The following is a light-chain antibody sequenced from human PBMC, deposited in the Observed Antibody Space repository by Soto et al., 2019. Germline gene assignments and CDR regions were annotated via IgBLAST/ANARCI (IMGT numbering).Light chain of an antibody. CDR1: SSDVGGYNY. Sequence: QSALTQPASVSGSPGQSIAISCTGTSSDVGGYNYVSWYQQHPGKAPKLMIYDVTSRPSGVSDHFSGSKSGTTASLTISGIQAEDEADYYCCSYTSSAIYFFGTGTKVTVL. J-gene: IGLJ1*01. V-gene: IGLV2-14*03. CDR2: DVT. CDR3: CSYTSSAIYF.